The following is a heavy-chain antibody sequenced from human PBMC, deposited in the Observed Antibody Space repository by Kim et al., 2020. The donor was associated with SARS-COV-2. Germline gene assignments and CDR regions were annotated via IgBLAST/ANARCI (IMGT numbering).Heavy chain of an antibody. V-gene: IGHV4-61*01. CDR2: MSSSGIT. CDR3: AKAWGWLSDL. CDR1: GGSVSSGSYY. J-gene: IGHJ2*01. Sequence: SETLSLTCSVSGGSVSSGSYYWNWIRQPPGKGLEWIGFMSSSGITNYNPSLKSRVTISIDTHRNQFSLKLSSVSAADTAVYYCAKAWGWLSDLWGRGSLVTVSS. D-gene: IGHD5-12*01.